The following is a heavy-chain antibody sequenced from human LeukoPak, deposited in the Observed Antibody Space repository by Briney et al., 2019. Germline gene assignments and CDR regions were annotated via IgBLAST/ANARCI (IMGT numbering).Heavy chain of an antibody. CDR3: ARGKVGYCTNGVCPYYFDY. CDR1: GGSISSGSYY. Sequence: SETLSLTCTVSGGSISSGSYYWSWIRQPAGKGLEWIGRIYTSGSTSYNPSLKSRVTTSVDTSKNQFSLKLSSVTAADTAVYYCARGKVGYCTNGVCPYYFDYWGQGTLVTVSS. J-gene: IGHJ4*02. V-gene: IGHV4-61*02. D-gene: IGHD2-8*01. CDR2: IYTSGST.